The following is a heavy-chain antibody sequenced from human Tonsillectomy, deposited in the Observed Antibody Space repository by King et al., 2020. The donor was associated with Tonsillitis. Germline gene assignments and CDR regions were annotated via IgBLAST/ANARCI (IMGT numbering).Heavy chain of an antibody. CDR2: LIPLFGTA. CDR1: GGTFSSYA. Sequence: VQLVESGAEVKKPGSSVKVSCTASGGTFSSYAISWVRQAPGQGLEWMGGLIPLFGTANYAQKFQGRITIIADESTRTAYMELSSLRSEDTAVYYCARDYYDSSGYWFDYWGQGILVTVSS. CDR3: ARDYYDSSGYWFDY. V-gene: IGHV1-69*01. D-gene: IGHD3-22*01. J-gene: IGHJ4*02.